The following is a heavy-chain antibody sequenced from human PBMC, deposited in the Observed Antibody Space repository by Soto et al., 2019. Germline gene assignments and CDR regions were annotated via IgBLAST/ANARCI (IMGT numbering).Heavy chain of an antibody. D-gene: IGHD2-2*01. CDR1: GGSISSGGYY. V-gene: IGHV4-31*03. CDR3: ARGRSSTSPYPIGY. Sequence: QVQLQESGPGLVKPSQTLSLTCTVSGGSISSGGYYWSWIRQHPGKGLEWIGYIYYSGSTYYNPSLQCRVNIPVDTSKNQFSLKRNSVTAADTAVYYCARGRSSTSPYPIGYWGQGTLVTVSS. J-gene: IGHJ4*02. CDR2: IYYSGST.